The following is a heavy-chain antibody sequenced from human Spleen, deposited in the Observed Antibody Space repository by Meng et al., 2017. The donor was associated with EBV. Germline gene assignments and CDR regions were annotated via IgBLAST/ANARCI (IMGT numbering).Heavy chain of an antibody. CDR3: ARDGGYASGTYYPIDH. Sequence: QVQQQLVRAGLFKPSETLSLAVSVCGGYCSDYYWTWIRQPPGKGLEWIGEINHGESTNCNPSLKSRATISVDTSKNKFSLKLSSVTAADTAVYYCARDGGYASGTYYPIDHWGQGTLVTVSS. CDR1: GGYCSDYY. D-gene: IGHD3-10*01. CDR2: INHGEST. V-gene: IGHV4-34*01. J-gene: IGHJ5*02.